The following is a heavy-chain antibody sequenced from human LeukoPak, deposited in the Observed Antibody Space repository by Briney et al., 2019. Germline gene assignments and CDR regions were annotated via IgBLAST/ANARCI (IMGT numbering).Heavy chain of an antibody. CDR2: IWYDGSNI. CDR1: GFTFSSYG. CDR3: ARDGWVITVREMGDFDY. D-gene: IGHD5-24*01. Sequence: GGSLRLSCAASGFTFSSYGMHWVRQAPGKGLEWVAVIWYDGSNIYYADSVKGRFTISRDNSKNTLYLQMNSLRAEDTAVYYCARDGWVITVREMGDFDYWGQGTLVTVS. J-gene: IGHJ4*02. V-gene: IGHV3-33*01.